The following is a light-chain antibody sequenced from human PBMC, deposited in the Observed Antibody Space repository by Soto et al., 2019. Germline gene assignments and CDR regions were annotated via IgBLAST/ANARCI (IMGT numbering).Light chain of an antibody. CDR2: GNN. V-gene: IGLV1-40*01. Sequence: QPVLTQPPSVSGAPGQRVTISCTGSSSNIGAGYEVHWYQQLPGTAPKLLIYGNNNRPSGVPDRFSGSKSGTSGSLAITGLQAEDEADYYCQSYDSSLSGYVFGTGTKLTV. CDR1: SSNIGAGYE. CDR3: QSYDSSLSGYV. J-gene: IGLJ1*01.